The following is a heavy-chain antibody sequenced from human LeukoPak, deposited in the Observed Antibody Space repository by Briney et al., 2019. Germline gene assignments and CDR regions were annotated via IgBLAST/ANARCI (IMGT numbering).Heavy chain of an antibody. D-gene: IGHD2-2*01. CDR2: INHSGST. V-gene: IGHV4-34*01. J-gene: IGHJ4*02. CDR1: GGSFSGYY. CDR3: ARGTVVPAAIVDY. Sequence: SETLSLTCAVYGGSFSGYYWSWIRQPPGKGLEWIGEINHSGSTNYNPSLKSRVTISVDTSKNQFSLELSSVTAADTAVYYCARGTVVPAAIVDYWGQGTVVTVSS.